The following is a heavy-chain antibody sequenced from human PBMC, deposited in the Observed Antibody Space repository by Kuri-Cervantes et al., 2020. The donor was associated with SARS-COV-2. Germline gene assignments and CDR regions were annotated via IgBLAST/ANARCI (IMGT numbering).Heavy chain of an antibody. D-gene: IGHD3-22*01. CDR1: GSSHHAGGVG. Sequence: SGATLAQPKRTLTLTRAFVGSSHHAGGVGDGWIRQPPGKDLEWLALIPWDDDKRYSPALNNRLTITEDTSKNQVVLTMTNMDPVDTATYYCAYRPGYYYDMSGYFVENGFDVWGQGTMVTVSS. V-gene: IGHV2-5*02. CDR2: IPWDDDK. J-gene: IGHJ3*01. CDR3: AYRPGYYYDMSGYFVENGFDV.